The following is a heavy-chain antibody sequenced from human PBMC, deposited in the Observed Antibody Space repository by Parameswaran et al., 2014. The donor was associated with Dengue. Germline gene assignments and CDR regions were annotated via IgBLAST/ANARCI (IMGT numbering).Heavy chain of an antibody. J-gene: IGHJ6*02. D-gene: IGHD6-19*01. CDR2: IYYSGST. Sequence: PGKGLEWIGYIYYSGSTNYNPSLKSRVTISVDTSKNQFSLKLSSVTAADTAVYYCARLDRLVRYYYGMDVWGQGTTVTVSS. CDR3: ARLDRLVRYYYGMDV. V-gene: IGHV4-59*13.